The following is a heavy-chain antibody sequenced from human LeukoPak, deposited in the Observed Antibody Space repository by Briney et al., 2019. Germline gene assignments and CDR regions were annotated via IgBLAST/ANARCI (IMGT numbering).Heavy chain of an antibody. V-gene: IGHV3-66*04. Sequence: GGSLRLSCAASGFTVSSNYMSWVRQAPGKGLEWVSVIYSGGSTYYADSVKGRFTISRDNSKSTLYLQMNSLRAEDTAVYYCARLYGDYEDWFDPWGQGTLVTVSS. CDR3: ARLYGDYEDWFDP. CDR2: IYSGGST. J-gene: IGHJ5*02. D-gene: IGHD4-17*01. CDR1: GFTVSSNY.